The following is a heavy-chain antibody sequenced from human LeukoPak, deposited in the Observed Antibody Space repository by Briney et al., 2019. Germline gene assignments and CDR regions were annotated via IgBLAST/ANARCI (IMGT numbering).Heavy chain of an antibody. CDR1: SASISSSPYY. Sequence: SETLTLTCTVSSASISSSPYYWGWIRQSPGKGLEWIGSIYYSGSNYYNPSLKSRVTISVDTSKNQVSLKLSSVTAADTAVYYCARLAGELWFGELLYDPYYYYYMDVWGKGTTVTVSS. D-gene: IGHD3-10*01. V-gene: IGHV4-39*07. CDR3: ARLAGELWFGELLYDPYYYYYMDV. CDR2: IYYSGSN. J-gene: IGHJ6*03.